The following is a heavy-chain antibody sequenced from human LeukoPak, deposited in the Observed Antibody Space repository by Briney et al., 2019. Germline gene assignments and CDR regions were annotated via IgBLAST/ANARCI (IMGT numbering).Heavy chain of an antibody. CDR2: ISSSSSTI. CDR3: ARERSKRFLEWLLYSYFDY. J-gene: IGHJ4*02. CDR1: GFTFSSYS. D-gene: IGHD3-3*01. V-gene: IGHV3-48*02. Sequence: GGSLRLSCAASGFTFSSYSMNWVRQAPGKGLEWVSYISSSSSTIYYADSVKGRFTISRDNAKTSLYLQMNSLRDEDTAVYYCARERSKRFLEWLLYSYFDYWGQGTLVTVSS.